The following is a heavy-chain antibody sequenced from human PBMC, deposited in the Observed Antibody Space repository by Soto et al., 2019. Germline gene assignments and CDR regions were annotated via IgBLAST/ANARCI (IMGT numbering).Heavy chain of an antibody. Sequence: WGSLRLSCAASGFTFSNYGMHWVRQPPGKGLEWVGVIWYDGGNKYYADSVECRFTCSREYSKNTLYLQMNCLRAEDRAVYYCARSQGGRYCSSTSCCLFDYWGQEPLVTASS. CDR3: ARSQGGRYCSSTSCCLFDY. CDR1: GFTFSNYG. J-gene: IGHJ4*02. CDR2: IWYDGGNK. V-gene: IGHV3-33*01. D-gene: IGHD2-2*01.